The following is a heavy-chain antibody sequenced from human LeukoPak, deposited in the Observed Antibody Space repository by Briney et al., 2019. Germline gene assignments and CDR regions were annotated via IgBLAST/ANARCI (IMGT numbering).Heavy chain of an antibody. D-gene: IGHD3-22*01. CDR3: ANLALHYYDSSGYLRF. Sequence: PGGSLRLSCAASGFTFSSYAMSWVRQAPGKGLEWVSAISGSGGSTYYADSVKGRFTISRDNSKNTLYLQMNSLRAEDTAVYYCANLALHYYDSSGYLRFWSQGTLVTVSS. J-gene: IGHJ4*02. V-gene: IGHV3-23*01. CDR1: GFTFSSYA. CDR2: ISGSGGST.